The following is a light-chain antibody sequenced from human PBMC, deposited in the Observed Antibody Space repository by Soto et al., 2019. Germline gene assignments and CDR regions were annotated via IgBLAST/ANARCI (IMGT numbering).Light chain of an antibody. CDR2: NNN. CDR1: SSNIGSNP. Sequence: QSVLTQPPSASGTPGQRVTIFCSGSSSNIGSNPVNWYQQLPGTAPKLLIYNNNERPSGVPDRFSGSKSGASASLAISGLQSEDEADYYCATWYDSLNIYVFGTGTKVTVL. J-gene: IGLJ1*01. V-gene: IGLV1-44*01. CDR3: ATWYDSLNIYV.